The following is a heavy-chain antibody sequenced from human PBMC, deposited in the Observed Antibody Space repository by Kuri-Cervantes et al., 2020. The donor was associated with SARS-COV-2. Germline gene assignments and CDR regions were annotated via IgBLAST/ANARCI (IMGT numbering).Heavy chain of an antibody. CDR1: GGTLSSYA. D-gene: IGHD3-22*01. CDR2: IIPIFGIA. CDR3: ASGGITMIVVAHPFDY. Sequence: SVKVSCKASGGTLSSYAISWVRQAPGQGLEWMGRIIPIFGIANYAQKFQDRVTITADKSTSTAYMELSSLRSEDTAVYYCASGGITMIVVAHPFDYWGQGTLVTVSS. J-gene: IGHJ4*02. V-gene: IGHV1-69*04.